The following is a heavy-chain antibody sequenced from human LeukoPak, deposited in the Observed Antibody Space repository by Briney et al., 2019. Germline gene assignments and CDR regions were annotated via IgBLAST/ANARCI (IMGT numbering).Heavy chain of an antibody. D-gene: IGHD3-16*02. J-gene: IGHJ4*02. V-gene: IGHV3-48*01. CDR3: TTDYYDYVWGSYRPDY. Sequence: AGGSLRLSCAASGFTFSRYWMSWVRQAPGKVLEWVSYISSSSSTIYYADSVKGRFTISRDNAKNSLYLQMNSLKTEDTAVYYCTTDYYDYVWGSYRPDYWGQGTLVTVSS. CDR1: GFTFSRYW. CDR2: ISSSSSTI.